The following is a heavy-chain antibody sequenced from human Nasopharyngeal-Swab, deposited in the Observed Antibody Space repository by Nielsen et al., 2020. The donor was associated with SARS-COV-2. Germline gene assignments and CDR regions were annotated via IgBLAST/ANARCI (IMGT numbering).Heavy chain of an antibody. CDR1: GFTFSSYS. CDR3: ARVEMATITTSYYYYYGMDV. CDR2: ISSSSSYI. D-gene: IGHD5-24*01. J-gene: IGHJ6*02. Sequence: GGSLRLSCAASGFTFSSYSMNWVRQAPGKGLEWVSSISSSSSYIYYADSVKGQFTISRDNAKNSLYLQMNSLRAEDTAVYYCARVEMATITTSYYYYYGMDVWGQGTTVTVSS. V-gene: IGHV3-21*01.